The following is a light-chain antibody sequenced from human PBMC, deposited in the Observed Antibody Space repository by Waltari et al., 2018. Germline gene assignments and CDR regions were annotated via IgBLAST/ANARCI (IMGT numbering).Light chain of an antibody. CDR2: ENS. J-gene: IGLJ2*01. Sequence: SYELTQPPSVSVSPGQTARIACSGDALPRQFAYWYQQKPGQAPVLVIYENSERPSGIPERFSGSSSGTTVTLTISGVQAEDEADYYCQSADSSGTDVIFGGGTKLTVL. CDR3: QSADSSGTDVI. V-gene: IGLV3-25*03. CDR1: ALPRQF.